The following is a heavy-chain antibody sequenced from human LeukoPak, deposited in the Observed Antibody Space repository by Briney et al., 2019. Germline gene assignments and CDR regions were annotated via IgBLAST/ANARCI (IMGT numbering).Heavy chain of an antibody. Sequence: SETLSLTCTVSGGSISSSSYYWGWIRQPPGKGLEWIGSIYYIGSTYYNPSLKSRVTISVDTSKNQFSLKLSSVTAADTAVYYCARLRLLEDAFDIWGQGTMVTVSS. CDR2: IYYIGST. J-gene: IGHJ3*02. D-gene: IGHD3-3*01. V-gene: IGHV4-39*01. CDR1: GGSISSSSYY. CDR3: ARLRLLEDAFDI.